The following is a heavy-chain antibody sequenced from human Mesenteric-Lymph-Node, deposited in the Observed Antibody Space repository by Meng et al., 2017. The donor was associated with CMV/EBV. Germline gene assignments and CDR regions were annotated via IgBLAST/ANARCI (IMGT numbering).Heavy chain of an antibody. CDR2: KYDRSKWYN. CDR1: GDSVSSNSAA. CDR3: ARDLPRYGFDD. V-gene: IGHV6-1*01. D-gene: IGHD4-17*01. Sequence: LRLSCAISGDSVSSNSAAWNWIRPSPSRGLEGLGRKYDRSKWYNDYAVAVKSRITINQDTSKNQFSLQLNSVTPEDTAVYYCARDLPRYGFDDWGQGTLVTVSS. J-gene: IGHJ4*02.